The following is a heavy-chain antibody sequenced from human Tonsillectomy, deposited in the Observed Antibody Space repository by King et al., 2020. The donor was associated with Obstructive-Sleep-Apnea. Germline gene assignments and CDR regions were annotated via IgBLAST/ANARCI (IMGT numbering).Heavy chain of an antibody. CDR1: GITFSRYS. CDR3: ARDGDYWYFDL. CDR2: VGSSNSYI. Sequence: VQLVESGGGLVKPGGSLGLSCATSGITFSRYSMNWVRQARGKGLGWGSSVGSSNSYIYYAASVKGRVHISRDNAKHSLYLQMNSLRAEDTAVYYRARDGDYWYFDLWGRGTLVTVSS. V-gene: IGHV3-21*01. D-gene: IGHD4-17*01. J-gene: IGHJ2*01.